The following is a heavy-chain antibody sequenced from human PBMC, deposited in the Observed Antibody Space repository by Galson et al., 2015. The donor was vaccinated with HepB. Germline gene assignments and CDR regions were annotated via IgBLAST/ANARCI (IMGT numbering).Heavy chain of an antibody. CDR3: ARDRDCGGDCYSSVSSFDY. CDR2: TWYDGSNK. CDR1: GFTFSSYG. D-gene: IGHD2-21*01. Sequence: SLRLSCAASGFTFSSYGMHWVRQAPGKGLEWVAVTWYDGSNKYYADSVKGRFTISRDNSKNTLYLQMNSLRAEDTAVYYCARDRDCGGDCYSSVSSFDYWGQGTLVTVSS. V-gene: IGHV3-33*01. J-gene: IGHJ4*02.